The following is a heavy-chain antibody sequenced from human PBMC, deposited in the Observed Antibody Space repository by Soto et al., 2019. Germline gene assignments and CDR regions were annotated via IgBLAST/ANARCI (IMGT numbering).Heavy chain of an antibody. Sequence: QVQLQQWGAGLLKPSETLSLTCAVYGGSFSGYYWSWIRQPPGKGLEWIGEINHSGSTNYNPSLKSRVTISVDTSKNQSSLKLSSVTAADPAVYYCARVTGRYYYGMDVWGQGTTVTVSS. CDR2: INHSGST. J-gene: IGHJ6*02. CDR1: GGSFSGYY. V-gene: IGHV4-34*01. CDR3: ARVTGRYYYGMDV.